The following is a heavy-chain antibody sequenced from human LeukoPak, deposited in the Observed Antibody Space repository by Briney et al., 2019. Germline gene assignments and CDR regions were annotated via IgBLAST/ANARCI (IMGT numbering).Heavy chain of an antibody. Sequence: PGGSLRLSCAASGFTFSSYWMSWVRQAPGKGLEWVANIKQDGSEKYYVDSVKGRFTISRDNAKNSLYPQMNSLRAEDTAVYYCARDGGDAYYYYMDVWGKGTTVTVSS. CDR3: ARDGGDAYYYYMDV. V-gene: IGHV3-7*01. CDR1: GFTFSSYW. D-gene: IGHD3-16*01. J-gene: IGHJ6*03. CDR2: IKQDGSEK.